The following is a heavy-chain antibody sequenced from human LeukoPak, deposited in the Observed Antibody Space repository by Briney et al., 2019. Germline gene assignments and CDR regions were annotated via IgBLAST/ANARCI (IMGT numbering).Heavy chain of an antibody. CDR1: GGSTTSTNW. J-gene: IGHJ4*02. V-gene: IGHV4-4*02. D-gene: IGHD2-8*01. CDR2: ISLSGLT. CDR3: SRENGAFSPFGY. Sequence: PSGTLSLTCGVSGGSTTSTNWWSWVRQPPGQGLEWIGEISLSGLTNYNPSLKSRVTMALDKSKNHLSLNLTSVTAADTAVYYCSRENGAFSPFGYWGQGTLVTVPS.